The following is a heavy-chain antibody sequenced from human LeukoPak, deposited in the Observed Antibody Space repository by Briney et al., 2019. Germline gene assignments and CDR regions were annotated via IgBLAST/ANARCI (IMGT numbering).Heavy chain of an antibody. J-gene: IGHJ1*01. CDR3: ARDLLGNGDYPSEY. D-gene: IGHD4-17*01. V-gene: IGHV3-48*04. CDR2: ISSTSDTI. CDR1: GFTFSRYS. Sequence: PGGSLRLSCAASGFTFSRYSLKWVRQTPGGGLEWISYISSTSDTIYYADSVRGRFTISRDNAKNSLYLQMDSLRVEDTGVYYCARDLLGNGDYPSEYWGQGTLITVSS.